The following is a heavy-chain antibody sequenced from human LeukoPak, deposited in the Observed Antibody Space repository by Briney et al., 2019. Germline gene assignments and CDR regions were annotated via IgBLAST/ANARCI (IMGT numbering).Heavy chain of an antibody. J-gene: IGHJ4*02. CDR2: ISGDGGST. CDR3: VKDFGRNLGGPGY. D-gene: IGHD3-10*01. V-gene: IGHV3-23*01. Sequence: PGGSLRLSCAASGFTFSSYAMNWVRQAPGGGLEWVSGISGDGGSTYYADSVKGRFVISRDNSKSTLYLQMNSLRAEDRAVYYCVKDFGRNLGGPGYWGRGTLVTVSS. CDR1: GFTFSSYA.